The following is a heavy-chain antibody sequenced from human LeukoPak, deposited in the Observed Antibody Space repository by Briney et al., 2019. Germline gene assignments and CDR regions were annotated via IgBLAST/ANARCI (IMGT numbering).Heavy chain of an antibody. J-gene: IGHJ5*02. CDR1: GFTFSSYA. CDR3: AKLPMIIVAGPVT. CDR2: LSGSGGST. D-gene: IGHD3-22*01. Sequence: PGGSLRLSCAASGFTFSSYAMSWVRQAPGKGLEWVSALSGSGGSTYYADSVTGRFTISRDNSKNTLYLQMNSLRAEDTAVYYCAKLPMIIVAGPVTWGQGTLVTVSS. V-gene: IGHV3-23*01.